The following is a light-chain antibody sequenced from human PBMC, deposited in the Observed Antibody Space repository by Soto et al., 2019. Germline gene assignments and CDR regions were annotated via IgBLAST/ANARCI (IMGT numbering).Light chain of an antibody. J-gene: IGLJ2*01. Sequence: NFMLTQPHSVSESPGKTVTISCTRSSGSIASNYVQWYQQRPGSAPTTVIYADNQRPSGVPARFSGSIDSSSNSASLTISGLKTEDEADYYCQSYDSSNPVVFGGGTKL. V-gene: IGLV6-57*04. CDR3: QSYDSSNPVV. CDR2: ADN. CDR1: SGSIASNY.